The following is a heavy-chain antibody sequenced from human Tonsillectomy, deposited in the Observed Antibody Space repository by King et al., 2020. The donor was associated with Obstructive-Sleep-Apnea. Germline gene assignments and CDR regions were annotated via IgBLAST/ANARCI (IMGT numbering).Heavy chain of an antibody. Sequence: VQLVESGGDLVQPGGSLRLSCAASGFTFSSYSMNWVRCAPGKGLEWDSYISSIGSTKYYADSVKGRLTSSRDNTKNSLYLQMSSLRAEDTALYYCARNPELRGMTALTRDNYWGQGTLVTVSS. CDR1: GFTFSSYS. D-gene: IGHD4-17*01. V-gene: IGHV3-48*04. CDR2: ISSIGSTK. J-gene: IGHJ4*02. CDR3: ARNPELRGMTALTRDNY.